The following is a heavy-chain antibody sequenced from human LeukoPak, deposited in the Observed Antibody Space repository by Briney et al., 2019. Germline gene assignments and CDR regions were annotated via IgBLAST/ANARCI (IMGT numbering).Heavy chain of an antibody. Sequence: PSETLSLTCAVYGGSFSGYYWSWIRQPPEKGLEWIGEINHSGSTNYNPSLKSRVTISVDTSKNQFSLKLSSVTAADTAVYYCARTGIAAAGTNNYWGQGTLVTVSS. CDR1: GGSFSGYY. CDR2: INHSGST. J-gene: IGHJ4*02. D-gene: IGHD6-13*01. CDR3: ARTGIAAAGTNNY. V-gene: IGHV4-34*01.